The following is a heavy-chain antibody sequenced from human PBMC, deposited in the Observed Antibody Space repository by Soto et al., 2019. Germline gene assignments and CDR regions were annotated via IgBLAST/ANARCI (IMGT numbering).Heavy chain of an antibody. CDR1: GYTFTGYY. J-gene: IGHJ4*02. CDR2: INPNSGGT. CDR3: ARGPTTITMVRGAGRPPMDY. D-gene: IGHD3-10*01. Sequence: QVQLVQSGAEVKKPVASVKVSCKASGYTFTGYYMHWVRQAPGQGLEWMGWINPNSGGTNYAQKFQGRVTMTRDTSISKAYMELSRLRSDDTAVYYCARGPTTITMVRGAGRPPMDYWGQGTLVTVSS. V-gene: IGHV1-2*02.